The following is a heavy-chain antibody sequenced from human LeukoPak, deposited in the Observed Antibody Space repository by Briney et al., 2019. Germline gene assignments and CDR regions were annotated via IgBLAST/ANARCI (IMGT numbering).Heavy chain of an antibody. J-gene: IGHJ4*02. D-gene: IGHD6-19*01. CDR3: ALLAVASDFDY. CDR1: GFPFSFYE. Sequence: GGSLRLSCAVSGFPFSFYEMNWVRQAPGKGLEWVSNIGASGTTKYCVDSVKGRFSISRDNAKTSLYLQMNSLRVDDTAVYYCALLAVASDFDYWGQGALVTVSS. CDR2: IGASGTTK. V-gene: IGHV3-48*03.